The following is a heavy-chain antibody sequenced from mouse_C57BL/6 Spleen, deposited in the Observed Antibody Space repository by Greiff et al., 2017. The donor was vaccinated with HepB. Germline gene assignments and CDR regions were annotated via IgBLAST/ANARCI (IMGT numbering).Heavy chain of an antibody. D-gene: IGHD1-1*01. CDR2: INPGSGGT. CDR3: ARRNYYYGSSYVPLAY. Sequence: VQLQQSGAELVRPGTSVKVSCKASGYAFTNYLIEWVKQRPGQGLEWIGVINPGSGGTNYNEKFKGKATLTADKSSSTAYMQLSSLTSEDSAVYFCARRNYYYGSSYVPLAYWGQGTLVTVSA. J-gene: IGHJ3*01. V-gene: IGHV1-54*01. CDR1: GYAFTNYL.